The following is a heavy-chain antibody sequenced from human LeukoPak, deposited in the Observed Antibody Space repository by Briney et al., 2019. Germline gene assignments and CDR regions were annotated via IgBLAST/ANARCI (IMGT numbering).Heavy chain of an antibody. D-gene: IGHD2-2*01. V-gene: IGHV3-21*01. CDR3: ARSGRYNALLGYCRCTSCCFDY. J-gene: IGHJ4*02. Sequence: GGSLRLSCAASGFTFSSYSMNWVRQAPGKGLEWVSSISSSSSYIYYADSVKGRFPIFRDNAKNSLHLQMNRLSADDTAVYYLARSGRYNALLGYCRCTSCCFDYWGQGTLVTVSS. CDR2: ISSSSSYI. CDR1: GFTFSSYS.